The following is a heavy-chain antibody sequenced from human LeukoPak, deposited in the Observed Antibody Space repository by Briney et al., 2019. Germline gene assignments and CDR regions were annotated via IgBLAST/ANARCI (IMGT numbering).Heavy chain of an antibody. CDR1: GFTFTSFA. D-gene: IGHD1-14*01. Sequence: TGGSLRLSCAASGFTFTSFAMNWVRQAPGKGLEWVSAISGSSGRTYYADFVKGRLTISRDNSKNTLYLQMNSLRAGDTAIYFCAKPARTDYTDYWGQGTLVTVSS. CDR3: AKPARTDYTDY. CDR2: ISGSSGRT. J-gene: IGHJ4*02. V-gene: IGHV3-23*01.